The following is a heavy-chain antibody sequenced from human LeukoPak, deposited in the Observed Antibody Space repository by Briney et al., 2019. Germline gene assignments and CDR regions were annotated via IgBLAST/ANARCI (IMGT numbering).Heavy chain of an antibody. CDR1: GFTFSNYG. Sequence: GGSLRLSCAASGFTFSNYGIHWVRQAPGKGLEWVAVISYDGSNKYYADSVKGRCTISRDKSKNTVYLQMNGLRAEDTAVYYCAKEAGYSYGFDYWGQGTLVTVSS. D-gene: IGHD5-18*01. CDR2: ISYDGSNK. J-gene: IGHJ4*02. CDR3: AKEAGYSYGFDY. V-gene: IGHV3-30*18.